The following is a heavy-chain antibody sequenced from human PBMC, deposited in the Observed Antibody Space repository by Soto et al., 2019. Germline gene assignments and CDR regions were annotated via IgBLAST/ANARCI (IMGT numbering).Heavy chain of an antibody. Sequence: EVYLVESGGGVVQTGGSLRLSCAISESTVRRDWMNWVRQAPGKGLEWVAHTNQDGSEKYYVDSVKGRFTISRENAKQSFFLQMDGLRAEDTVMYYCSGGVGDAFWGQGTLVTVSS. CDR3: SGGVGDAF. V-gene: IGHV3-7*04. CDR2: TNQDGSEK. J-gene: IGHJ4*02. CDR1: ESTVRRDW. D-gene: IGHD1-26*01.